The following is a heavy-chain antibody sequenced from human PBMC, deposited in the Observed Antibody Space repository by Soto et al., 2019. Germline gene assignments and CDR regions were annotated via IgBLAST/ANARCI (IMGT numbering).Heavy chain of an antibody. V-gene: IGHV1-69*01. Sequence: QVQLVQSGAEVKKPGSSVKVSCKASGGTFSSYAISWVRQAPGQGLEWMGGIIPIFGTANYAQKFQGRVTITADESTSTAYMELSSLRSEDTAVYYCAIDENSSSCSETYGMDVWGQGTTVTVFS. CDR1: GGTFSSYA. CDR2: IIPIFGTA. J-gene: IGHJ6*02. D-gene: IGHD6-13*01. CDR3: AIDENSSSCSETYGMDV.